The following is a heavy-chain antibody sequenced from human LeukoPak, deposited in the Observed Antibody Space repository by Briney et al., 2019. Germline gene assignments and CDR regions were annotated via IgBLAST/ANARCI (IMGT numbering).Heavy chain of an antibody. D-gene: IGHD1-26*01. J-gene: IGHJ6*02. V-gene: IGHV3-7*01. CDR2: INQDGSEK. CDR1: GFTFSSYW. CDR3: ARASPLQGATIGYYYGMDV. Sequence: GGSLRLSCAASGFTFSSYWMSWVRQAPGKGLEWVANINQDGSEKYYVDSVKGRFTISRDNAKNSLYLQMNSLRAEDTAVYYCARASPLQGATIGYYYGMDVWGQGTTVTVSS.